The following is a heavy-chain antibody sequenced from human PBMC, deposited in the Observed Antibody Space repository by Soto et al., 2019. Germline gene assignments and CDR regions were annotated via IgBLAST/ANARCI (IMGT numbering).Heavy chain of an antibody. CDR1: GFTFSSYG. CDR3: AKANWNDYVWGSYSYFDY. D-gene: IGHD3-16*01. Sequence: QVQLVESGGGVVQPGRSLRLSCAASGFTFSSYGMHWVGQAPGKGLEWVAVISYDGSNKYYADSVKGRFTISRDNSKNTLYLQMNSLRAEDTAVYYCAKANWNDYVWGSYSYFDYWGQGTLVTVSS. V-gene: IGHV3-30*18. J-gene: IGHJ4*02. CDR2: ISYDGSNK.